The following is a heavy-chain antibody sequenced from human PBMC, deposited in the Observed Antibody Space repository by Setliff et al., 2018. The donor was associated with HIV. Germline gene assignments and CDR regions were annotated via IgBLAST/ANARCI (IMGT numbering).Heavy chain of an antibody. CDR1: GFTFSGSA. V-gene: IGHV3-73*01. CDR2: IRSKANSYAT. J-gene: IGHJ6*02. CDR3: TTWKPPHFYNGMDV. D-gene: IGHD1-1*01. Sequence: PGWSLRLSCAASGFTFSGSAIQWVRQASGEGLEWVGRIRSKANSYATGYAASVKGRFTISRDDSKNMAYLQMNSLKIEDTAVYYCTTWKPPHFYNGMDVWGQGTTVTVSS.